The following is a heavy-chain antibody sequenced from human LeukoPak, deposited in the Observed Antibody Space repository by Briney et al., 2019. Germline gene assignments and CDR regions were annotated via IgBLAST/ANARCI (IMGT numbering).Heavy chain of an antibody. V-gene: IGHV3-64*01. Sequence: PGGSLRPSCAASGFTFSSYAMHWVRQAPGKGLEYVSAISSNGGSTYYANSVKGRFTISRDNSKNTLYLQMGSLRAEDMAVYYCARLGSGELDIDYWGQGTLVTVSS. CDR3: ARLGSGELDIDY. CDR1: GFTFSSYA. J-gene: IGHJ4*02. D-gene: IGHD1-26*01. CDR2: ISSNGGST.